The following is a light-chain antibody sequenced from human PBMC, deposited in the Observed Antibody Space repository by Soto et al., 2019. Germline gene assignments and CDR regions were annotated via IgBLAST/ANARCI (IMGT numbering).Light chain of an antibody. CDR3: QQYNNWWT. V-gene: IGKV3-15*01. Sequence: XILMTQSPSTLSVSPGERSTLSCRAIQSVNSKLAWYQQKPGRSHRILIYGASTRATGITDRFSGSGSGTEFPLPISSLQSEDFAVYYCQQYNNWWTFGQGTKVDIK. CDR2: GAS. CDR1: QSVNSK. J-gene: IGKJ1*01.